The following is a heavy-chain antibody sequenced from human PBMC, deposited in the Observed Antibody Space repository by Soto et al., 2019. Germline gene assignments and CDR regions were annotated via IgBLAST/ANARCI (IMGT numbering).Heavy chain of an antibody. J-gene: IGHJ6*02. V-gene: IGHV1-24*01. Sequence: ASVKVSCKVSGYTLTELAMHWVRQAPGKGLEWMGGFDPEHGETIYAQKFQGRVTMTADTSTDTAYMELRSLRSDDTAVYYCARDGPYYDFWSGYYPPQYYYYGMDVWGQGTTVTVSS. CDR2: FDPEHGET. CDR3: ARDGPYYDFWSGYYPPQYYYYGMDV. D-gene: IGHD3-3*01. CDR1: GYTLTELA.